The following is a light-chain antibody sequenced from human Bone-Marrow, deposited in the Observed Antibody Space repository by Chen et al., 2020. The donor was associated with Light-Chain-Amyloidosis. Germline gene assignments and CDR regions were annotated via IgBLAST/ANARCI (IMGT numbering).Light chain of an antibody. J-gene: IGLJ3*02. V-gene: IGLV3-21*02. CDR2: DDS. Sequence: SYVLTQPSSVSVAPRQTATIACGGNNIGSTSVHWYQQTPGQAPLLVVYDDSDRPSGIPERLSGSNSGNTATLTISRLEAVDEADYYCQVWDRSSDRPVFGGGTKLTVL. CDR1: NIGSTS. CDR3: QVWDRSSDRPV.